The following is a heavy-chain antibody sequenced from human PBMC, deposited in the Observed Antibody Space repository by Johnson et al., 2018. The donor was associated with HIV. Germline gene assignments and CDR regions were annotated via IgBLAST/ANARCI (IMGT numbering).Heavy chain of an antibody. J-gene: IGHJ3*02. CDR3: ARETRDYAFDI. CDR1: GFTLSSYW. Sequence: VLLVESGGGLVQPGGSLRLSCAASGFTLSSYWMSWVRQAPGKGLEWVANIKQDGSEKYYVDSVKGRFTISRDNAKNSLYLQMNSLRAEDTAMYYCARETRDYAFDIWGQGTLVIVSS. D-gene: IGHD2-2*01. V-gene: IGHV3-7*05. CDR2: IKQDGSEK.